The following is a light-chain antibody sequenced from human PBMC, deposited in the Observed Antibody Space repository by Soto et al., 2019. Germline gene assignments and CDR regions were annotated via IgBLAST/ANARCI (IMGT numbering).Light chain of an antibody. CDR3: SSYAGSLYV. V-gene: IGLV2-8*01. Sequence: QSALTQPPSASGSPGQSVTISCTGTSSDIGDYNYVSWYQQDPGKAPKLMIYEVSKRPSGVPDRVSGSKSGNTASLTVSGLQAEDEADYYCSSYAGSLYVFGTGTKLTVL. J-gene: IGLJ1*01. CDR1: SSDIGDYNY. CDR2: EVS.